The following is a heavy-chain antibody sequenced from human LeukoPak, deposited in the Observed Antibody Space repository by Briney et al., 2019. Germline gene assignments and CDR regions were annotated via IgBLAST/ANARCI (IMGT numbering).Heavy chain of an antibody. J-gene: IGHJ4*02. CDR3: ARDSSGYYYNY. CDR2: INPNSGGT. D-gene: IGHD3-22*01. CDR1: GYTFTGYY. V-gene: IGHV1-2*06. Sequence: ASVKVSCKASGYTFTGYYMHWVRQAPGQGLGWMGRINPNSGGTNYAQKFQGRVTMTRDTSISTAYMELSRLRSDDTAVYCCARDSSGYYYNYWGQGTLVTVSS.